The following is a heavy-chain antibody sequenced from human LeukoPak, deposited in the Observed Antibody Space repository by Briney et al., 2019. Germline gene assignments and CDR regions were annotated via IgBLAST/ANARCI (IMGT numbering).Heavy chain of an antibody. Sequence: GGSLRLSCAASGFTFSSYWMSWVRQAPGKGLEWVANIKQDGSEKYYVDSVKGRFTISRDNAKNSLYLQMNSLRAEDTAVYYCARDQLLPNYGDYGCDYWGQGTLVTVSS. CDR3: ARDQLLPNYGDYGCDY. CDR1: GFTFSSYW. CDR2: IKQDGSEK. D-gene: IGHD4-17*01. J-gene: IGHJ4*02. V-gene: IGHV3-7*03.